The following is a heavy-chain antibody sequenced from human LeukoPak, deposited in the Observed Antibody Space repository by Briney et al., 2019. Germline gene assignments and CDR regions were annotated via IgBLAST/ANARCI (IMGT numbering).Heavy chain of an antibody. CDR2: IYSSGST. CDR3: ARGQYHLLYWYFDL. J-gene: IGHJ2*01. D-gene: IGHD2-2*01. CDR1: GGSISSYY. Sequence: SETLSLTWTVSGGSISSYYWSWIRQPAGKGLEWIGRIYSSGSTNYNPSLKSRVTRSVDTSKNQFSLKLSSVTAADTAVYYCARGQYHLLYWYFDLWGRGTLVTVSS. V-gene: IGHV4-4*07.